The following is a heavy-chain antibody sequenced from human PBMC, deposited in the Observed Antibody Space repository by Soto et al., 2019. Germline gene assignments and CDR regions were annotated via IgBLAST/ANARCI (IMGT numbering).Heavy chain of an antibody. J-gene: IGHJ4*02. CDR2: ISSSGSTI. D-gene: IGHD5-12*01. V-gene: IGHV3-48*03. Sequence: GGSLRLSCAASGFTFSSYEMNWVRQAPGKGLEWVSYISSSGSTIYYADSVKGRFTISRDNAKNSLYLQMNSLRDEETAVYYCARVLDGYNPPDYWGQGTLVTVSS. CDR1: GFTFSSYE. CDR3: ARVLDGYNPPDY.